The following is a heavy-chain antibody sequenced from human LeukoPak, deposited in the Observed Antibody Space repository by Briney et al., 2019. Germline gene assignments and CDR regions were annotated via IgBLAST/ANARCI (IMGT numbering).Heavy chain of an antibody. CDR3: AKDHYYGSGSYLDWFDP. CDR1: GFTFSSYG. V-gene: IGHV3-30*18. D-gene: IGHD3-10*01. CDR2: ISYDGSNK. Sequence: GGSLRLSCAASGFTFSSYGMHWVRQAPGKGLEWVAVISYDGSNKYYADSVKGRFTISRDNSKTTLYLQMNSLRAEDTAVYYCAKDHYYGSGSYLDWFDPWGQGTLVTVSS. J-gene: IGHJ5*02.